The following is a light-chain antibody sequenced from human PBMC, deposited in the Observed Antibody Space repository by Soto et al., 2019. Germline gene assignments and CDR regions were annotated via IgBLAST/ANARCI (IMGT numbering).Light chain of an antibody. CDR1: SIDVDDY. J-gene: IGLJ1*01. V-gene: IGLV2-11*01. CDR3: CAHVGSSTYV. Sequence: QSALTQPRSVSGSPGQSVTISCSGTSIDVDDYVSWYQQHPGKAPKVIIYDVTERPSGVTDRFSGSKSGNAASLTVSGLQAEDEADYYCCAHVGSSTYVFGSGTKLTVL. CDR2: DVT.